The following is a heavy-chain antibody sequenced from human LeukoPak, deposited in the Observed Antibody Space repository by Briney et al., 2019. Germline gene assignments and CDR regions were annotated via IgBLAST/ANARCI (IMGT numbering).Heavy chain of an antibody. V-gene: IGHV3-30-3*01. CDR1: GFTFSSYA. J-gene: IGHJ4*02. D-gene: IGHD3-10*01. Sequence: PGRSPRLSCAASGFTFSSYAMHWVRQAPGKGLEWVAVISYDGSNKYYADSVKGRFTISRDNSKNTLYLQMNSLRAEDTAVYYCARERGDYWGQGTLVTVPS. CDR2: ISYDGSNK. CDR3: ARERGDY.